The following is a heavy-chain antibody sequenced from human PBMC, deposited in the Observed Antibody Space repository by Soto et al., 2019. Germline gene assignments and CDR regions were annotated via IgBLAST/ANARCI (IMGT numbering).Heavy chain of an antibody. J-gene: IGHJ6*02. CDR3: TKSRRSVLMVYGFGGMDV. V-gene: IGHV3-23*01. CDR2: ISGSGDGT. Sequence: GGSLSLSCAASGFSVSYYAMSWVRQAPWKGLEWVSSISGSGDGTYYGDSVKGRFTLSRDTSQKTLYLQMNNLRGEDTAVYFCTKSRRSVLMVYGFGGMDVWGRGTTVTVSS. CDR1: GFSVSYYA. D-gene: IGHD2-8*01.